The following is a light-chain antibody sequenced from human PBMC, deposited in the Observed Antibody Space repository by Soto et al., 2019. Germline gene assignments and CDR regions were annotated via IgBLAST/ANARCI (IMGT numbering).Light chain of an antibody. Sequence: ILMTQSPATLSVSPGERATLSCRASQSVSNNLAWYQQKPGQAPRLLIYDASTRATGIPARFSGSGSGTEFNRTVSGLQSEDFAVYYCQLYNIWPTWTFGQGTKVEVK. CDR2: DAS. CDR3: QLYNIWPTWT. J-gene: IGKJ1*01. V-gene: IGKV3-15*01. CDR1: QSVSNN.